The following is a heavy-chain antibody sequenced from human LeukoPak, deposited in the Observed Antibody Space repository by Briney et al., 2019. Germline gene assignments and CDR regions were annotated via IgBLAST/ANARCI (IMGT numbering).Heavy chain of an antibody. D-gene: IGHD6-13*01. CDR2: INTDGTDT. Sequence: PGGSLRLSCAASGFTFSRYWMHWVRQAPGKGLVWVSRINTDGTDTSHADSVKGRFTISRDNAKNTLYLQMNSLRAEDTAVYYCIRGGFSSSWYRFDYWGQGTLVTVSS. J-gene: IGHJ4*02. CDR1: GFTFSRYW. V-gene: IGHV3-74*01. CDR3: IRGGFSSSWYRFDY.